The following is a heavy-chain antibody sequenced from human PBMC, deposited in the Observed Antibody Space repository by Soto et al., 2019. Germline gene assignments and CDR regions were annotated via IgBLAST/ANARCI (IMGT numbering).Heavy chain of an antibody. J-gene: IGHJ5*02. D-gene: IGHD6-19*01. Sequence: QVQLVESGGGVVQPGRSLRLSCAASGFTFSSYGMHWVRQAPGKGLEWVAVISYDGSNKYYADSVKGRFTISRDNSKNTLYLQMTSRRDEATAVYYCAKERAASKPWLVRGDWFDPWGQGTLVTVSS. CDR2: ISYDGSNK. CDR3: AKERAASKPWLVRGDWFDP. CDR1: GFTFSSYG. V-gene: IGHV3-30*18.